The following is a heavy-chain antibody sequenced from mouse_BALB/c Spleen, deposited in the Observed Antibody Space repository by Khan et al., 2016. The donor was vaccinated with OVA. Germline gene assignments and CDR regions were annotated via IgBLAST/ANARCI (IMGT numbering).Heavy chain of an antibody. V-gene: IGHV3-2*02. CDR1: GYSITSGYA. CDR2: ISYSGVT. D-gene: IGHD1-1*01. J-gene: IGHJ2*01. Sequence: EVQLQESGPGLVKPSQSLSLTCTVTGYSITSGYAWNWIRQFPGNKLEWMGYISYSGVTSYTPSLKSRISITRDTSKNQFFLQLNSVTTEDTATYYCARENYYGYYFDYWGQGTTLTVS. CDR3: ARENYYGYYFDY.